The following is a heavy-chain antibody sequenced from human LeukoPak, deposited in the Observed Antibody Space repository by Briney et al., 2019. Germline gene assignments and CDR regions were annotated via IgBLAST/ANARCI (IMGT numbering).Heavy chain of an antibody. J-gene: IGHJ4*02. CDR1: GGSFSGYY. CDR3: ARGRPNIVVPAARRTFDY. V-gene: IGHV4-34*01. CDR2: INHSGST. D-gene: IGHD2-2*01. Sequence: SETLSLTCAVYGGSFSGYYWSWIRQPPGNVLEWIGEINHSGSTNYNPSLKSRVTISVDTSKNQFSLKLSSVTAADTAVYYCARGRPNIVVPAARRTFDYWGQGTLVTVSS.